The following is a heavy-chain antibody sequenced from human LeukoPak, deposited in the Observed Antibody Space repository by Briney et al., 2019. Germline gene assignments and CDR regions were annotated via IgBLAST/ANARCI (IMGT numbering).Heavy chain of an antibody. Sequence: GGSLRLSCAVSGFTFSNYWMGWVRQAPGKGLEWVANIKQDGSEKYYVDSVKGRFTISRDNTKSSLYLQMNSLRDEDTAVYYCARDIGDCSSLSCYNHYHHMDVWGKGTTVTVSS. CDR3: ARDIGDCSSLSCYNHYHHMDV. CDR1: GFTFSNYW. CDR2: IKQDGSEK. J-gene: IGHJ6*03. D-gene: IGHD2-2*02. V-gene: IGHV3-7*01.